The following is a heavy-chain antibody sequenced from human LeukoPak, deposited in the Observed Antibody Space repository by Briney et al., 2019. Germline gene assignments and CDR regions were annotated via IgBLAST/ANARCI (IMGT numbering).Heavy chain of an antibody. D-gene: IGHD5-18*01. J-gene: IGHJ3*02. CDR1: GGSFSAYY. CDR3: ARDGLWIQNAFDI. V-gene: IGHV4-34*01. Sequence: SETLSLTCAVYGGSFSAYYWGWIRQPPGKGLEWIGSIHYSGSTYYNPSLKSRVTISVDTSKNQFSLKLSSVTAADTAVYYCARDGLWIQNAFDIWGQGTMVTVSS. CDR2: IHYSGST.